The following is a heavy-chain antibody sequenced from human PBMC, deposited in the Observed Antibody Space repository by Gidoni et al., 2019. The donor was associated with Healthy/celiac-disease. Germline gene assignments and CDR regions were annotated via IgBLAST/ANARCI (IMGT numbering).Heavy chain of an antibody. V-gene: IGHV3-23*01. CDR1: GFTFSSYA. Sequence: EVQLLEFGGGLVQPGGFLTLSCAVSGFTFSSYAMSWVRRAPGTGLEWFSALSGSGGSTYYADSVKGRFTISRDNSKNTLYLQMNSLRAEDTAVYYCAKDPEGYFDYWGQGTLVTVSS. J-gene: IGHJ4*02. CDR2: LSGSGGST. CDR3: AKDPEGYFDY.